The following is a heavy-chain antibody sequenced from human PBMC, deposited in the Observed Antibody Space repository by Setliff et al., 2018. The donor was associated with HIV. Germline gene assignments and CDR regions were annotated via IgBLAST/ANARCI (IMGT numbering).Heavy chain of an antibody. V-gene: IGHV4-59*08. CDR3: ARWHPPYGFWEEDY. CDR2: IDYSGST. D-gene: IGHD3-10*01. CDR1: GGSISSYY. Sequence: PSETLSLTCTVSGGSISSYYWSWIRQPPGKGLEWIGEIDYSGSTYYNPSLKSRVTISVDTSKNQFSLKLSSVTAADTAVYYCARWHPPYGFWEEDYWGQGTLVTVSS. J-gene: IGHJ4*02.